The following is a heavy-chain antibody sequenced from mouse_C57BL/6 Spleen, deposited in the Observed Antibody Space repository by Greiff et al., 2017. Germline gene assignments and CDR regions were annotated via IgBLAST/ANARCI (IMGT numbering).Heavy chain of an antibody. D-gene: IGHD2-1*01. CDR3: ARSGPYGNYFDY. CDR2: IYPGGGYT. CDR1: GYTFTNYW. J-gene: IGHJ2*01. V-gene: IGHV1-63*01. Sequence: VQVVEPGAELVRPGTSVKMSCKASGYTFTNYWIGWAKQRPGHGLEWIGDIYPGGGYTNYNEKFKGKATLTADKSSSTAYMQFSSLTSEDSAIYYCARSGPYGNYFDYWGQGTTLTVSS.